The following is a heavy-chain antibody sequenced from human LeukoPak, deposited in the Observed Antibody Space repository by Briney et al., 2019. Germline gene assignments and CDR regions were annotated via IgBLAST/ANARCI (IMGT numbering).Heavy chain of an antibody. CDR2: IHYSGST. D-gene: IGHD3-10*01. CDR3: ATTRFGELFLRDAFDI. J-gene: IGHJ3*02. Sequence: SETLSLTCTVSGGSISSSSYYWGWIRQPPGKGLEWIGYIHYSGSTNYNPSLKSRVTISVDTSKNQFSLKLSSVTAADTAVYYCATTRFGELFLRDAFDIWGQGTMVTVSS. V-gene: IGHV4-61*05. CDR1: GGSISSSSYY.